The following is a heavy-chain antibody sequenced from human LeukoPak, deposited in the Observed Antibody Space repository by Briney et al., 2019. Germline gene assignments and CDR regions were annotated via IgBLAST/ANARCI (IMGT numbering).Heavy chain of an antibody. V-gene: IGHV4-61*02. J-gene: IGHJ5*02. CDR2: IYTSGST. CDR3: AREQKGHCSGGSCYLGVDP. Sequence: SETLSLTCTVSGGSISSGSYYWSWIRQPAGKGLEWIGRIYTSGSTNYNPSLKSRVTISVDTSKNQFSLKLSSVTAADTAVYYCAREQKGHCSGGSCYLGVDPWGQGTLVTVSS. D-gene: IGHD2-15*01. CDR1: GGSISSGSYY.